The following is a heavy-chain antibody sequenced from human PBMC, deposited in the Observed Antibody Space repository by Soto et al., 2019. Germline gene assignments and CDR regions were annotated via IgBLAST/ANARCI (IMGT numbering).Heavy chain of an antibody. D-gene: IGHD4-17*01. CDR2: IYYDGNNK. Sequence: QVQLVESGGGVVQPGRSLRLSCAASGFTFSSYGMHWVRQAPGKGLEWVAMIYYDGNNKYYTESVKGRFTISRDNSKNTLYLQMNSLRAEDTAVYHCARVGGTVTSDYWGQGTLVLVSS. CDR1: GFTFSSYG. J-gene: IGHJ4*02. CDR3: ARVGGTVTSDY. V-gene: IGHV3-33*01.